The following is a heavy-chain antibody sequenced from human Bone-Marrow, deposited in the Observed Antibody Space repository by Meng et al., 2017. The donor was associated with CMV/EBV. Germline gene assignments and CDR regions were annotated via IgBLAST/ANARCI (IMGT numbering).Heavy chain of an antibody. Sequence: SVKVSCKASGGTFSSYAISWVRQAPGQGLEWMGGIIPILGIANYAQKFQGRVTITADKSTSTAYMELRSLRSDDTAVYYCARAQRWDIWFDPWGQGTLVTVSS. J-gene: IGHJ5*02. V-gene: IGHV1-69*10. CDR2: IIPILGIA. CDR3: ARAQRWDIWFDP. CDR1: GGTFSSYA. D-gene: IGHD4-23*01.